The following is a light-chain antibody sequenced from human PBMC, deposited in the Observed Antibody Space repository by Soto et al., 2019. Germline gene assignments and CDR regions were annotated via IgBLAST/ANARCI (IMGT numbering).Light chain of an antibody. CDR1: RTLLSTSNNKNH. CDR2: WAS. CDR3: QQSYSTPS. J-gene: IGKJ1*01. Sequence: DIVLTQSPDSLAVPLGETATIACKSDRTLLSTSNNKNHLSWFKQKPGRPPTRLISWASARQSGVPDRFTVTGSATDFRLTISNLQAEEVAVYFCQQSYSTPSFGQGTKVDI. V-gene: IGKV4-1*01.